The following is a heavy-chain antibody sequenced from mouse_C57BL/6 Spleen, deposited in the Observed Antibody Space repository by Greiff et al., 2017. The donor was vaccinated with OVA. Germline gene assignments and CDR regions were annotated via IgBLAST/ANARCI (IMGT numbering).Heavy chain of an antibody. V-gene: IGHV1-54*01. CDR3: ERDYYGSSSDY. J-gene: IGHJ4*01. CDR1: GYSFTNYL. Sequence: VQLQQSGAELVRPGTSVKVSCKASGYSFTNYLIDWVKQRPGQGLEWIGVINPGSGGTNYNEKFKGKATLTADKSSSTAYMQLSSLTSEDSAVYFCERDYYGSSSDYWGQGTSVTVSS. CDR2: INPGSGGT. D-gene: IGHD1-1*01.